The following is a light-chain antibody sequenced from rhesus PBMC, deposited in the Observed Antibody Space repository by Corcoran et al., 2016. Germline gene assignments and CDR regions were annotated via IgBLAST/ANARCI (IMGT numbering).Light chain of an antibody. Sequence: DIQMSQSPSSLSASVGDKVTITCRASQGIGNALAWYQLKPGKAPKLLIYAASNLERGVPSRLSGSRSVTDFTLTISSLQTAESTTYYCLQTYTTPFTFGPGTKLDIK. J-gene: IGKJ3*01. V-gene: IGKV1-33*02. CDR2: AAS. CDR1: QGIGNA. CDR3: LQTYTTPFT.